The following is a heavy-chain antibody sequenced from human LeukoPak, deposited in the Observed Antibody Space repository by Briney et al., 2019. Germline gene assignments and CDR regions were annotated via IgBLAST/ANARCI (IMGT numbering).Heavy chain of an antibody. CDR2: IDSRTYTT. CDR3: AIQEAFWFGELSF. D-gene: IGHD3-10*01. Sequence: PGGSLRLSCAGSGFSFTDFAFSWVRQAPGKGLEWVSSIDSRTYTTYYADSVKGRFTISRDISKNTLFLQMNSLRAADTAVYYCAIQEAFWFGELSFWGQGSLVTVSS. V-gene: IGHV3-23*01. CDR1: GFSFTDFA. J-gene: IGHJ1*01.